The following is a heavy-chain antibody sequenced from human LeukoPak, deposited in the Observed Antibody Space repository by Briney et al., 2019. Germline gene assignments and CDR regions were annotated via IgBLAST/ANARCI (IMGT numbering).Heavy chain of an antibody. CDR2: IYYSGTT. Sequence: SETLSLTCTVSGDSIRSYYWGWIRQPPGKGLERIGSIYYSGTTYYNPSLKSRVTISVDTSKNRFSLELSSVTAADTAVYYCARSYCSSTTCYAVGAFDIWGQGTMVTVSS. J-gene: IGHJ3*02. CDR1: GDSIRSYY. D-gene: IGHD2-2*01. CDR3: ARSYCSSTTCYAVGAFDI. V-gene: IGHV4-39*01.